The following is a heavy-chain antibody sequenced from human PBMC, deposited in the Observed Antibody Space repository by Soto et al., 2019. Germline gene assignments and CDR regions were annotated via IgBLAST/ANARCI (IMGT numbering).Heavy chain of an antibody. CDR1: GFTFSSYS. Sequence: EVQLVESGGGLVKPGGSLRLSCAASGFTFSSYSMNWVRQAPGKGLEWVSSISSSSSYIYYADSVKGRFTISRDNAKNALDLQMNSLRAEDTAVYYCARDMVVPAATILGGTYYYYYGMDVWGQGTTVTVSS. CDR3: ARDMVVPAATILGGTYYYYYGMDV. D-gene: IGHD2-2*01. J-gene: IGHJ6*02. CDR2: ISSSSSYI. V-gene: IGHV3-21*01.